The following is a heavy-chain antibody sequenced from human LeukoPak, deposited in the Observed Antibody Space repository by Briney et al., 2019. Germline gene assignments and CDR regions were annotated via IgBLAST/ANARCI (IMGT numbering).Heavy chain of an antibody. Sequence: KPSETLSLTCTVSGGSISTYYWSWIRQPPGKGLEWIGYIYYTGSTSYNPSLKSRVTMSLDASKNQFSLKLSSVTAADTAVYYCARVDSSSWYASVIRYWFDPWGQGTLVTVSS. CDR2: IYYTGST. J-gene: IGHJ5*02. CDR1: GGSISTYY. CDR3: ARVDSSSWYASVIRYWFDP. D-gene: IGHD6-13*01. V-gene: IGHV4-59*12.